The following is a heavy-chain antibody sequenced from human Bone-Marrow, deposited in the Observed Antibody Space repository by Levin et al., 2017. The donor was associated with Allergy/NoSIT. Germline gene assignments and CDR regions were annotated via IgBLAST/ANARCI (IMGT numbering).Heavy chain of an antibody. CDR3: AKALYSGSYYGDY. J-gene: IGHJ4*02. D-gene: IGHD1-26*01. V-gene: IGHV3-30*18. Sequence: CAASGFTFSNYGMHWVRQAPGKGLEWVAAISYDGSNKNYADSVKGRFTISRDNSKNTLSLQMNSLRAEDTAVYYCAKALYSGSYYGDYWGQGTLVTVSS. CDR1: GFTFSNYG. CDR2: ISYDGSNK.